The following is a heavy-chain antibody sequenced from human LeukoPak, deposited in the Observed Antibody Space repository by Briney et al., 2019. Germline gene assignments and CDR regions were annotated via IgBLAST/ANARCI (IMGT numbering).Heavy chain of an antibody. J-gene: IGHJ4*02. CDR1: GFTFSSCS. CDR3: AKNTFCSSSSCQTALDY. D-gene: IGHD2-15*01. V-gene: IGHV3-21*01. CDR2: ISSTSTYM. Sequence: PGGSLRLSCAASGFTFSSCSINWVRQAPGKGLEWVSSISSTSTYMYYADSVKGRFTISRDNAKNSLFLQMNSLRAEDTAVYYCAKNTFCSSSSCQTALDYWGQGTLVTVSS.